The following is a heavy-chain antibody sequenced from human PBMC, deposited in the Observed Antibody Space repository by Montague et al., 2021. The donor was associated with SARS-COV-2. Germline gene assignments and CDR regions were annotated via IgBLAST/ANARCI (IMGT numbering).Heavy chain of an antibody. CDR3: ATHRQHHNH. Sequence: SETLSLTCAVNGGSFTGYYWTWIRQPPGKGLEWIGYIFYNGDTNYNPSLKSRVSISVDTSKNQFSLKLIAVTAADTAVYFCATHRQHHNHWGQGAMVAVSS. J-gene: IGHJ5*02. CDR1: GGSFTGYY. D-gene: IGHD6-13*01. V-gene: IGHV4-59*08. CDR2: IFYNGDT.